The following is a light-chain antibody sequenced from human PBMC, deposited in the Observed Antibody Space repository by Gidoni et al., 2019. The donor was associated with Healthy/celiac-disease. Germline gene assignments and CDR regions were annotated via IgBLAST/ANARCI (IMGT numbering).Light chain of an antibody. J-gene: IGKJ4*01. V-gene: IGKV3-20*01. CDR2: GAS. CDR3: QQYGSSRLT. Sequence: EIVLPQSPGTLSLSPGARATLSCRASPSVSSSYLAWYQQKPGQAPRLLIYGASSRATGIPDRFRGSGSGTDVTLTISSLEPEDCAVYYCQQYGSSRLTFGGXTKVEIK. CDR1: PSVSSSY.